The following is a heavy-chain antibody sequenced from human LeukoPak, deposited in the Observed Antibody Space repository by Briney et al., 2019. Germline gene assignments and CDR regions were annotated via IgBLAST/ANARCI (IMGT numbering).Heavy chain of an antibody. Sequence: AETLSLTRTVSRDSIGSFYWSWIRQPAGKGLEWIGRLYASGGTSYNPSLNGRATMSLDTSKRQFSLNLRSLTAADTAVYYCARDDRDISAAGVFWGQGTLVTVSS. V-gene: IGHV4-4*07. D-gene: IGHD6-13*01. CDR2: LYASGGT. J-gene: IGHJ4*02. CDR3: ARDDRDISAAGVF. CDR1: RDSIGSFY.